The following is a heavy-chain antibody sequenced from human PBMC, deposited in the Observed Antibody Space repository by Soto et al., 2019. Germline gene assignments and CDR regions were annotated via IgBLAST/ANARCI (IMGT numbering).Heavy chain of an antibody. CDR1: GFTFSSYA. CDR2: ISWNSGSI. D-gene: IGHD6-13*01. V-gene: IGHV3-9*01. Sequence: EVQLLESGGGLVQPGGSLRLSCAASGFTFSSYAMSWVRQAPGKGLEWVSGISWNSGSIGYADSVKGRFTISRDNAKNSLYLQMNSLRAEDTALYYCAKGPSGYSRAGFMPTFDYWGQGTLVTVSS. CDR3: AKGPSGYSRAGFMPTFDY. J-gene: IGHJ4*02.